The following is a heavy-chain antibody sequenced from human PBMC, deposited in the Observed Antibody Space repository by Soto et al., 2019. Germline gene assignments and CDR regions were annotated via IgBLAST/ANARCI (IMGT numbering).Heavy chain of an antibody. J-gene: IGHJ4*02. Sequence: SEPLSLTCPVSGGSIYRSGYYWGWLRQPPGRGLEWIGNIDYNGVTYSNPSLKSRVTISRDTSKNQFSLKLTSVTAADTALYYCGKVLVGATGHTDSDSWGPGTLVTVSA. CDR3: GKVLVGATGHTDSDS. V-gene: IGHV4-39*01. D-gene: IGHD2-15*01. CDR2: IDYNGVT. CDR1: GGSIYRSGYY.